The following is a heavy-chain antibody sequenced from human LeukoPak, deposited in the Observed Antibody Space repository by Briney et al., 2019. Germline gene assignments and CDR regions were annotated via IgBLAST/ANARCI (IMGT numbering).Heavy chain of an antibody. J-gene: IGHJ4*02. CDR1: GGSISSGSYY. CDR3: ARRPRRHYYDSSGYYYLSPFDY. CDR2: IYTSGST. V-gene: IGHV4-61*02. D-gene: IGHD3-22*01. Sequence: PSQTLSLTCTVSGGSISSGSYYWSWIRQPAGKGLEWIGRIYTSGSTNYNPSLKSRVTISVDTSKNQFSLKLSSVTAADTAVYYCARRPRRHYYDSSGYYYLSPFDYWGQGTLVTVSS.